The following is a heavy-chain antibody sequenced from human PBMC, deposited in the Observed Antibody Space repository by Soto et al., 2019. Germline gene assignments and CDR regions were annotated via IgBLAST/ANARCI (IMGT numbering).Heavy chain of an antibody. CDR1: GGTFSSYA. CDR2: IIPIFGTA. CDR3: ARSFTYVWGSSSGEYYYYYYGMDV. V-gene: IGHV1-69*13. D-gene: IGHD3-16*01. Sequence: ASVKVSCKASGGTFSSYAISWVRQAPGQGLEWMGGIIPIFGTANYAQKFQGRVTITADESTSTAYMELSSLRSEDTAVYYCARSFTYVWGSSSGEYYYYYYGMDVWGQGTTVTVSS. J-gene: IGHJ6*02.